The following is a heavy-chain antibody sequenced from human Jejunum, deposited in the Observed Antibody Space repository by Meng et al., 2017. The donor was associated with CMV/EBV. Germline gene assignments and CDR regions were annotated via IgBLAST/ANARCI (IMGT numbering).Heavy chain of an antibody. Sequence: SYDINWVRQETGQGLEWMGRMNTNSGKTGYAQKFQGRVTMNRNTTISTAYMELSSLRSEDTAVYYCARGGVSWGITGTTRWFDPWGQGTLVTVSS. D-gene: IGHD1-7*01. V-gene: IGHV1-8*01. CDR3: ARGGVSWGITGTTRWFDP. CDR1: SYD. J-gene: IGHJ5*02. CDR2: MNTNSGKT.